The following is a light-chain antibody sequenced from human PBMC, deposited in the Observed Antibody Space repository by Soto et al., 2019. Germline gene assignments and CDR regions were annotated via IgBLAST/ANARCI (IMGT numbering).Light chain of an antibody. CDR2: EVY. CDR1: RSDVGGYNY. V-gene: IGLV2-14*01. J-gene: IGLJ3*02. CDR3: SSYTRSTVGV. Sequence: QSALTQPASVSGSLGQSVTISCTGTRSDVGGYNYVSWYQQHPGTAPKLMIYEVYNRPSGVSARFSGSKSGNTASLTISGLQDEDEAAYYCSSYTRSTVGVFGGGTKLTVL.